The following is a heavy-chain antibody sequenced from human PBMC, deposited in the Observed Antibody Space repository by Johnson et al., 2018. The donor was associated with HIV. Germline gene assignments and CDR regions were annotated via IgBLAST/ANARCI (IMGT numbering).Heavy chain of an antibody. CDR1: GFTVRSDY. CDR3: ARGQGGGEDALDI. V-gene: IGHV3-66*01. Sequence: MQLVESGGGLVQPGGSLRLSCAASGFTVRSDYMNWVRQAPGKGLEWVSAISGSGFVHYADSVKGRFTIPRDNSKNTLYLQMNNLSVEDTAVYYCARGQGGGEDALDIWGQGTMVTVSS. J-gene: IGHJ3*02. D-gene: IGHD3-16*01. CDR2: ISGSGFV.